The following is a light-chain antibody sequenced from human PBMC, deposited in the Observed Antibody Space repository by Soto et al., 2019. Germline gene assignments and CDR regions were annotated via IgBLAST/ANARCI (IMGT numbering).Light chain of an antibody. CDR2: SFS. V-gene: IGLV1-47*02. Sequence: QSALTQPPSASGTAGQGVTISCSGSTSNVGNNYVYWYQQVPGTAPKLLVNSFSERPSGVPDRFSSSKAGTTASLAVSGLRSKDEADYYCAAWDDNLSGIVFGGGTKLTVL. J-gene: IGLJ3*02. CDR3: AAWDDNLSGIV. CDR1: TSNVGNNY.